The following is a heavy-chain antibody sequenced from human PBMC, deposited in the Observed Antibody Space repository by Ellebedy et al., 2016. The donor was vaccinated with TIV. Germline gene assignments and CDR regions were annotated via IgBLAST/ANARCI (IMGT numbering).Heavy chain of an antibody. CDR3: ARVRWATVARGVPFHYGMDV. CDR2: FLPMFGTA. Sequence: ASVKVSCKAFGGTFSTYALNWVRQAPGQGLEWIGAFLPMFGTATSAQKFQGRVTITADESMTTAYMDLSSLRSEDTAVYHCARVRWATVARGVPFHYGMDVWGQGTTVTVTS. D-gene: IGHD3-10*01. V-gene: IGHV1-69*13. CDR1: GGTFSTYA. J-gene: IGHJ6*02.